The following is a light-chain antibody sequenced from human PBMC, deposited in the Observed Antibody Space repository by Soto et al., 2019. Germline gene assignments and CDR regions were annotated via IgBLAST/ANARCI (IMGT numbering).Light chain of an antibody. J-gene: IGKJ1*01. CDR3: QHYNDWRWT. V-gene: IGKV3-15*01. Sequence: EIVMTQSPATLSVSPGEGATPSCRASQSISSKLAWYQQKPGQAPRLLIYAASTRATGVPARFSGSGSGTEFTLTISSLQPEDLAVYYCQHYNDWRWTFGQGTKVEIK. CDR1: QSISSK. CDR2: AAS.